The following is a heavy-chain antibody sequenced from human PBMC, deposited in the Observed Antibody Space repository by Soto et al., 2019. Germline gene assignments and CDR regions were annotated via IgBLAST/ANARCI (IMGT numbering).Heavy chain of an antibody. V-gene: IGHV3-11*01. CDR2: ISSSGSTI. CDR3: ARGYCSGGSCYHDAFDI. CDR1: GFTFSDYY. D-gene: IGHD2-15*01. Sequence: GGSLRLSCAASGFTFSDYYMSWIRQAPGKGLEWVSYISSSGSTIYYADSVKGRFTISRDNAKNSLYLQMNSLRSEDAAVYYCARGYCSGGSCYHDAFDIWGQGTMVTVSS. J-gene: IGHJ3*02.